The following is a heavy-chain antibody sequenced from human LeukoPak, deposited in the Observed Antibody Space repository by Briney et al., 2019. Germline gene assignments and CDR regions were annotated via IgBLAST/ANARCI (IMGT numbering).Heavy chain of an antibody. CDR2: MRGSGDTI. J-gene: IGHJ4*02. V-gene: IGHV3-11*01. CDR3: ASVGVIAAAGTYDY. Sequence: TGGSLRLSCAASGFTFSDYFMTWIRQAPGNGLEWIAHMRGSGDTISYADSVRGRFTISRDNVKNSLYLQMNSLRAEDTAVYYCASVGVIAAAGTYDYWGQGTPVTVSS. D-gene: IGHD6-13*01. CDR1: GFTFSDYF.